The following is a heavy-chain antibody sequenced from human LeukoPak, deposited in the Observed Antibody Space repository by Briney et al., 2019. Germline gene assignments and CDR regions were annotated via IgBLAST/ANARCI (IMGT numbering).Heavy chain of an antibody. CDR1: GSTFAKYW. D-gene: IGHD1-26*01. Sequence: GESLKISCQASGSTFAKYWIGWVRQMPGKGLEWMGIIYPGDSDTRYGPSFQGQVTISVDKSINTAYLQWIRLKASDTAMYYCASQRAATLPVDYWGQGTLVTVSS. CDR3: ASQRAATLPVDY. J-gene: IGHJ4*02. CDR2: IYPGDSDT. V-gene: IGHV5-51*01.